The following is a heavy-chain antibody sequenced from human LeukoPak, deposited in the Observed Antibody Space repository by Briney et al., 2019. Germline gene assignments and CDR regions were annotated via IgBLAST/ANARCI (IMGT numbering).Heavy chain of an antibody. CDR2: ISWNSGSI. CDR3: ARGGVYYDFWSGYYPDHSYYFDY. CDR1: GFTFDDYA. Sequence: PGGSLRLSCAASGFTFDDYAMHWVRQAPGKGLEWVSGISWNSGSIGYADSVKGRFTISRDNAKNSLYLQMNSLRAEDTAVYYCARGGVYYDFWSGYYPDHSYYFDYWGQGTLVTVSS. D-gene: IGHD3-3*01. V-gene: IGHV3-9*01. J-gene: IGHJ4*02.